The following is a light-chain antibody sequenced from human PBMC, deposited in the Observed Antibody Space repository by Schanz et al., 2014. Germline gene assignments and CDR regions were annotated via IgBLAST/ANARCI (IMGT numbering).Light chain of an antibody. CDR2: STN. Sequence: QSVLTQPPSASGTPGQRVTISCSGSSSNIGTNTVIWYQQLPGTAPKLLIHSTNQRPSGVPDRFSGSKSGTSAAPAIIGLHSEEEADYYCATWDAGLTARVFGGGTKLTVL. CDR1: SSNIGTNT. J-gene: IGLJ3*02. CDR3: ATWDAGLTARV. V-gene: IGLV1-44*01.